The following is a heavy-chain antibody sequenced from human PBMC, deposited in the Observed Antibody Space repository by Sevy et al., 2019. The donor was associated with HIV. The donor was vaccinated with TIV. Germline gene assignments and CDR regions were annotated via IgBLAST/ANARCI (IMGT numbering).Heavy chain of an antibody. D-gene: IGHD3-3*02. CDR3: ARELVKGFDF. CDR1: GYIFTDYY. Sequence: ASVKVSFKASGYIFTDYYFHWLRQAPGQGPEWVGWISPNNGDTGSAQKFQGRITISRDTSTSTAYMDLTRLTSDDTAIYYCARELVKGFDFWGQGTLVTVSS. J-gene: IGHJ4*02. V-gene: IGHV1-2*02. CDR2: ISPNNGDT.